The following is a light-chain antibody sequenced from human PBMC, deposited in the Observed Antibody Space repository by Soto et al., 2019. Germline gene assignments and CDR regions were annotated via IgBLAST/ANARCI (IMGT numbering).Light chain of an antibody. CDR2: DAS. V-gene: IGKV1-5*01. CDR1: QSISSW. CDR3: QKYNSYSWT. Sequence: DLQMTQSPSTLSSSVGDRVTITCRASQSISSWLAWYQQKPGKTPKILIYDASSLESGVPSRLSGSGSGTELNLTISSLQPDDFATYYCQKYNSYSWTCGQGTKVDIK. J-gene: IGKJ1*01.